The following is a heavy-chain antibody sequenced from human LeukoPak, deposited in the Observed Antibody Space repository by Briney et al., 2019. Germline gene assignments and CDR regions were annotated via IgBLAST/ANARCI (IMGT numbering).Heavy chain of an antibody. CDR2: ITWYSAKT. CDR1: GYTYDDYA. CDR3: AKDISLGSDWFYLDS. Sequence: GGPLTLPCAPSGYTYDDYAKLWPRQVTGKALEGVSFITWYSAKTLYADSVKGRFPISRDNARKSLFLQMNSLRPEDTAFYFCAKDISLGSDWFYLDSWGQGTLVTVSS. D-gene: IGHD3-9*01. V-gene: IGHV3-9*01. J-gene: IGHJ4*02.